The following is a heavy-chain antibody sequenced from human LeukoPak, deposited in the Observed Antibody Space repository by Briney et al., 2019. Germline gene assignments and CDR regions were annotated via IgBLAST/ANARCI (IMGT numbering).Heavy chain of an antibody. Sequence: SETLSLTCTVSGGSISSYYWSWIRQPPGKGLEWIGYIYYSGSTNYNPSLKSRVTISVDTSKNQFSLKLSSVTAADTAVYYSATRYYYDSSGYLNWYFDLWGRGTLVTVSS. D-gene: IGHD3-22*01. V-gene: IGHV4-59*01. CDR2: IYYSGST. J-gene: IGHJ2*01. CDR1: GGSISSYY. CDR3: ATRYYYDSSGYLNWYFDL.